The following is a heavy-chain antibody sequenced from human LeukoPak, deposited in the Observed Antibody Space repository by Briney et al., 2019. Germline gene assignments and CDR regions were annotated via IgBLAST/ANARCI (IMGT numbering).Heavy chain of an antibody. CDR1: GYIFSDYY. CDR2: INPNSGGT. J-gene: IGHJ3*02. D-gene: IGHD4-11*01. Sequence: ASVKVSCKASGYIFSDYYMHWVRQAPGQGLEWMGWINPNSGGTNYAQKFQGRVAMTRDTSISTAYMELSRLRSDDTAVYYCATGGDYSNYEVNAFDIWGQGTMVTVSS. V-gene: IGHV1-2*02. CDR3: ATGGDYSNYEVNAFDI.